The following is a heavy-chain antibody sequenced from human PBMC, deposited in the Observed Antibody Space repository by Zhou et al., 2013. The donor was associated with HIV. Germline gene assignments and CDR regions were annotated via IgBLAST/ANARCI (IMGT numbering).Heavy chain of an antibody. Sequence: QVQLVQSGAEVKKPGSSVKVSCKASGGTFSSYAISWVRQAPGQGLEWMGGIIPIFGTANYAQKFQGRVTITTDESTSTAYMELSSLRSEDTAVYYCASPYDSSGNGPGAFDIWGQGTMVTVSS. CDR2: IIPIFGTA. V-gene: IGHV1-69*05. D-gene: IGHD3-22*01. CDR1: GGTFSSYA. CDR3: ASPYDSSGNGPGAFDI. J-gene: IGHJ3*02.